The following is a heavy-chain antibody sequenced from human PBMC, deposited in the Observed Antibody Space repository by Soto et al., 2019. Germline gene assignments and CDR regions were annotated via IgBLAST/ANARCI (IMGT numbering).Heavy chain of an antibody. J-gene: IGHJ4*02. CDR1: GFTFSSYW. D-gene: IGHD3-22*01. Sequence: PGGSLRLSWAASGFTFSSYWMSWVRQAPGKGLEWVANIKQDGSEKYYVDSVKGRFTISRDNAKNSLYLQMNSLRAEDTAVYYCARGGVVITTVVDYWGQGTLVPVS. CDR2: IKQDGSEK. V-gene: IGHV3-7*01. CDR3: ARGGVVITTVVDY.